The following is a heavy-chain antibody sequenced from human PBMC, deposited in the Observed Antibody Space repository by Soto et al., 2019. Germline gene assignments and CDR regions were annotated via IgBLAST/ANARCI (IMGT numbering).Heavy chain of an antibody. CDR3: ARTEDGSKMRAFDY. CDR1: GGTFSSYA. V-gene: IGHV1-69*13. J-gene: IGHJ4*02. D-gene: IGHD5-12*01. Sequence: ASVKVSCKASGGTFSSYAISWVRQAPGQGLEWMGGIIPIFGTANYAQKFQGRVTITADESTSTAYMELSSLRSEDTAVYYCARTEDGSKMRAFDYWGQGALVTVSS. CDR2: IIPIFGTA.